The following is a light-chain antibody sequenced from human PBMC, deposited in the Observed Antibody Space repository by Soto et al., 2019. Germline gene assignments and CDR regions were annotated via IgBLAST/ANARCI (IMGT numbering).Light chain of an antibody. CDR3: QSFDTSLGGVA. CDR1: SSNIGSSN. J-gene: IGLJ2*01. V-gene: IGLV1-40*01. Sequence: QSVLTQPPSASGTPGQRVTISCSGSSSNIGSSNVNWYQQLPGTAPKLLIYGNSNRPSGVPDRFSGSKSGTSASLAITGLQAEDEADYYCQSFDTSLGGVAFGGGTKVTVL. CDR2: GNS.